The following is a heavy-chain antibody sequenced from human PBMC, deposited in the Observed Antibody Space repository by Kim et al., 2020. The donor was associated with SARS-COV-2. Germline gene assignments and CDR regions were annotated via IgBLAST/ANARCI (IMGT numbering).Heavy chain of an antibody. V-gene: IGHV1-3*01. Sequence: ASVKVSCKASGYTFTSYAMHWVRQAPGQRLEWMGWINAGNGNTKYSQKFQGRVTITRDTSASTAYMELSSLRSEDTAVYYCARGPIVVVRAAIFDWFDHWGQGTLVTVSS. CDR3: ARGPIVVVRAAIFDWFDH. J-gene: IGHJ5*02. D-gene: IGHD2-2*01. CDR1: GYTFTSYA. CDR2: INAGNGNT.